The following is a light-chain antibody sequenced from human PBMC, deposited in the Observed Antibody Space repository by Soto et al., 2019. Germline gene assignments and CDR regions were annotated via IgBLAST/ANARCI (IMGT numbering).Light chain of an antibody. V-gene: IGKV3-20*01. Sequence: EIVMTPSPATLSVSPRERATLSCRASQSVSSNLAWYQQKPGQAPRLLIHGASSRATGIPDRFSGSGSGTDFTLTISRLEPEDFAVYYCQQYGRPFGQGTKVDI. CDR1: QSVSSN. CDR2: GAS. CDR3: QQYGRP. J-gene: IGKJ1*01.